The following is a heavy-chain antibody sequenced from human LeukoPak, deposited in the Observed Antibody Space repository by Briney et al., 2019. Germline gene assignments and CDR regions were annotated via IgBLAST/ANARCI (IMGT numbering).Heavy chain of an antibody. J-gene: IGHJ4*02. Sequence: GGSLRLSCAASGFTFSSYWMSWVRQAPGKGLEWVANIKQDGSEKYYVDSVKGRFTISRDNAKNSLYLQMNSLRAEDTAVYYCARDGKCLRGLYVGYWGQETLVTVS. CDR1: GFTFSSYW. D-gene: IGHD5-12*01. V-gene: IGHV3-7*01. CDR2: IKQDGSEK. CDR3: ARDGKCLRGLYVGY.